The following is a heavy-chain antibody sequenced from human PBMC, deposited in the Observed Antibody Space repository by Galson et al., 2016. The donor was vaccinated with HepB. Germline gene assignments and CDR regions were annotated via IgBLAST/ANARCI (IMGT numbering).Heavy chain of an antibody. CDR2: INAGNGHT. Sequence: SVKVSCKASGYSFTDYAMHWVRQAPGQRLEWMGWINAGNGHTKYSQNLQGRVTITRDTSASIAYMELSSLTSEDTALYYCASSGGPNDGYGYWGQGTLVTVSS. CDR3: ASSGGPNDGYGY. V-gene: IGHV1-3*01. D-gene: IGHD5-18*01. J-gene: IGHJ4*02. CDR1: GYSFTDYA.